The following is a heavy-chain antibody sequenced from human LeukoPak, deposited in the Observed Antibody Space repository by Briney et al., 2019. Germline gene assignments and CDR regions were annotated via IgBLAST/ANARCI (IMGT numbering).Heavy chain of an antibody. V-gene: IGHV3-23*01. D-gene: IGHD6-19*01. J-gene: IGHJ4*02. CDR1: GFTFSSYA. CDR3: AKDRPSYSSGWYEGY. CDR2: IGGSGGST. Sequence: GGSLRLSCAASGFTFSSYAMSWVRQAPGKGLEWVSAIGGSGGSTYYADSVEGRFTISRDNSKDTLYLQMNSLRAEDTAVYYCAKDRPSYSSGWYEGYWGQGTLVTVSS.